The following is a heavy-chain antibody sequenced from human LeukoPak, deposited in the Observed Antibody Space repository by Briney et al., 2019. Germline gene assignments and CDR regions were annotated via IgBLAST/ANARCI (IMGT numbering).Heavy chain of an antibody. Sequence: AGGSLRLSCAASGFTFSNYWMSWVRQAPGKGLEWVANINQDGSERYYADSVKGRFTISRDNAKNSLYLQMNSLRAEDTAVYYCARDKSYGDSEDYWGQGTLVTVSS. V-gene: IGHV3-7*05. CDR1: GFTFSNYW. J-gene: IGHJ4*02. D-gene: IGHD4-17*01. CDR2: INQDGSER. CDR3: ARDKSYGDSEDY.